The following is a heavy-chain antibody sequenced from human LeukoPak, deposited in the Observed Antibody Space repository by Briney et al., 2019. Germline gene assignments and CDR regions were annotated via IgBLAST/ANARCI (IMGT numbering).Heavy chain of an antibody. D-gene: IGHD4-17*01. CDR3: VRAPLPTVTTGGGFDY. Sequence: ASVKVSCKASGYTFTGYYMHWVRQAPGQGLEWMGRINPNSGGTNYAQKFQGRVTMTRDTSISTAYMELSRLRSDDTAVYYCVRAPLPTVTTGGGFDYWGQGTLVTVSS. V-gene: IGHV1-2*06. CDR1: GYTFTGYY. J-gene: IGHJ4*02. CDR2: INPNSGGT.